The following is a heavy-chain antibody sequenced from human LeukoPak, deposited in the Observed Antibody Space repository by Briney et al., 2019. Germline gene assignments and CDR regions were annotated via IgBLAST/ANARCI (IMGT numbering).Heavy chain of an antibody. CDR1: GYSFTSYW. V-gene: IGHV5-51*01. J-gene: IGHJ6*03. Sequence: GESLKISCKGSGYSFTSYWIGWVRQMPGKGLEWMGIIYPGDSDTRYSPSLQGQVTISADKSISTAYLQWSSLKASDTAMYYCARHGTQDYDYYYMDVWGKGTTVTVSS. CDR2: IYPGDSDT. D-gene: IGHD1-7*01. CDR3: ARHGTQDYDYYYMDV.